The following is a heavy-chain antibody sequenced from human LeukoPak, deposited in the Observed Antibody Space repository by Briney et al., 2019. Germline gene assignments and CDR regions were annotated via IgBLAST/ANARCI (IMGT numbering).Heavy chain of an antibody. CDR3: AKDRGYLQDY. CDR2: IRYDGSNK. J-gene: IGHJ4*02. Sequence: GGSLRLSCAASGFTFSSYGMHWVRQAAGKGLEWVAFIRYDGSNKHYADSVKGRFTISRDNSENTLYLQMNSLRAEDTAVYYCAKDRGYLQDYWGQGTLVAVSS. V-gene: IGHV3-30*02. D-gene: IGHD2-15*01. CDR1: GFTFSSYG.